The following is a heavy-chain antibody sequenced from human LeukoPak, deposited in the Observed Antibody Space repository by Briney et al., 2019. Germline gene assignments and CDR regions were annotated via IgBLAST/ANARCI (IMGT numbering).Heavy chain of an antibody. CDR3: AGHGSGRDYFDPLDN. CDR1: GFSFSDHA. V-gene: IGHV3-33*02. Sequence: GGSLRLSCAASGFSFSDHAMHWVRQAPGKGLEWVAAIRADGSDKYYVDSVKGRFTVSRDNPTSTLILRLDRLRVDDTAIYYCAGHGSGRDYFDPLDNWGQGTLVTVSS. D-gene: IGHD1-26*01. CDR2: IRADGSDK. J-gene: IGHJ4*02.